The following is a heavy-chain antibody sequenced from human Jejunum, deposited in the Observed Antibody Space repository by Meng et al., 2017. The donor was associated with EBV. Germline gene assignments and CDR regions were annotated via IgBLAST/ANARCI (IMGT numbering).Heavy chain of an antibody. D-gene: IGHD2-2*01. CDR2: SFSGGSS. CDR1: GGDAGGGSSY. CDR3: ATHNTMYSSTAKFDY. V-gene: IGHV4-39*05. J-gene: IGHJ4*02. Sequence: LRQEEGVGRVLQRAPSPLPVSASGGDAGGGSSYWCWIRRPPGKGREWFVSSFSGGSSSYYPSFQSRVTISVDASKNQCSLKLTSVTAADKAMYYCATHNTMYSSTAKFDYWGQGTLVTVSS.